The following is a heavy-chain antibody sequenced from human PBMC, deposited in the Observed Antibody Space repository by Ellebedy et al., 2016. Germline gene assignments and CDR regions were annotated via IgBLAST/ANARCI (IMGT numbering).Heavy chain of an antibody. CDR1: GGSMSSYY. D-gene: IGHD2-2*01. CDR3: ARDQRSTSCYDY. Sequence: SETLSLTXTVSGGSMSSYYWSWIRQPPGKGLEWIGYIYYSGITNYNPSLKSRVTISVDTSKNQFSLKLSSVTDADTAVYYCARDQRSTSCYDYWGQGTLVTVSS. CDR2: IYYSGIT. V-gene: IGHV4-59*01. J-gene: IGHJ4*02.